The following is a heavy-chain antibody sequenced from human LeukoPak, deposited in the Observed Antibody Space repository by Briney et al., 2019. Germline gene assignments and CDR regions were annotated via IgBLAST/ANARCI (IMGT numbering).Heavy chain of an antibody. J-gene: IGHJ3*02. D-gene: IGHD1-26*01. CDR2: ISSSGSNI. V-gene: IGHV3-11*01. Sequence: PGGSLRLSCAASGFTFSDYYMSWIRQAPGKGLEWVSYISSSGSNIYYADSVKGRFTISRDYAKNSLYLQMNSLRAEDTAVYYCAKGLEKYSGSYLGPFDIWGQGKMVTVSS. CDR3: AKGLEKYSGSYLGPFDI. CDR1: GFTFSDYY.